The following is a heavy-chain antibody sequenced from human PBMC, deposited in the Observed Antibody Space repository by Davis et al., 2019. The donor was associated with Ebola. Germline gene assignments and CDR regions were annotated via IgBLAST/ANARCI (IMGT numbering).Heavy chain of an antibody. CDR3: AREMQWLGYYYYMDV. J-gene: IGHJ6*03. CDR1: GFTFSSYS. Sequence: PGGSLRLSCAASGFTFSSYSMNWVRQAPGKGLEWVSSISSSSSYIYYADSVKGRFTISRDNAKNSLYLQMNSLRAEDTAVYYCAREMQWLGYYYYMDVWGKGTTVTVSS. D-gene: IGHD6-19*01. CDR2: ISSSSSYI. V-gene: IGHV3-21*01.